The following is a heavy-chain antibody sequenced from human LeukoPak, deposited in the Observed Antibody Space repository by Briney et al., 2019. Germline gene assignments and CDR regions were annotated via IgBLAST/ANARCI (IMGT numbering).Heavy chain of an antibody. CDR2: ISSSSSYI. CDR1: GFTFSSYS. V-gene: IGHV3-21*01. Sequence: GGSLRLSCAASGFTFSSYSMNWVRQDPGKGLEWVSSISSSSSYIYYADSVKGRFTISRDNAKNSLYLQMNSLRAEDTAVYYCATALGYCSGGSCEIDYWGQGTLVTVSS. CDR3: ATALGYCSGGSCEIDY. J-gene: IGHJ4*02. D-gene: IGHD2-15*01.